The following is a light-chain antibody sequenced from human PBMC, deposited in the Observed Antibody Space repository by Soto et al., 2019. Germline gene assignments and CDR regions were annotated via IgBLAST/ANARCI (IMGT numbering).Light chain of an antibody. CDR3: QQYDTTPWT. CDR2: GAS. CDR1: QNVNRNF. V-gene: IGKV3-20*01. J-gene: IGKJ1*01. Sequence: ENVLTQSPGTLSLSPGERATLSCRASQNVNRNFLAWFQHKPGQAPRLLIYGASNSATGIPDRFTGSGSGTDFILTINRLEPEDLAVYFCQQYDTTPWTFGQGTKVEIK.